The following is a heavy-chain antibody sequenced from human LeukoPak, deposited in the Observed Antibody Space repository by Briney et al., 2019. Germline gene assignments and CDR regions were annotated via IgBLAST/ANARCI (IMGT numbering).Heavy chain of an antibody. J-gene: IGHJ4*02. CDR1: GGSISSGDYY. Sequence: SETLSLTCTVSGGSISSGDYYWSWIRQPPGKGLEWIGYIYYSGSTYNNPSLKSRVTISVDTSKNQFSLKLSSVTAADTAVYYCARYYGDGAVVFDYWGQGTLVTVSS. V-gene: IGHV4-30-4*08. CDR3: ARYYGDGAVVFDY. CDR2: IYYSGST. D-gene: IGHD4-17*01.